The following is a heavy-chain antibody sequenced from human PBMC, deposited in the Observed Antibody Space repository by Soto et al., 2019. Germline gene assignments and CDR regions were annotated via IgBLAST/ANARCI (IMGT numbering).Heavy chain of an antibody. CDR2: ISGGGEAA. J-gene: IGHJ2*01. CDR3: ARKILGSTTRPNYWYFDL. D-gene: IGHD7-27*01. Sequence: EVQVLESGGGLVQPGGSLRLSCAGSGFTFINYAMNWVRQAPGKGLEWVSSISGGGEAAFFPDSVRGRFTISRDNSENTVTLQMNSLGVDDTAVYYCARKILGSTTRPNYWYFDLWGRGTLVTVSS. V-gene: IGHV3-23*01. CDR1: GFTFINYA.